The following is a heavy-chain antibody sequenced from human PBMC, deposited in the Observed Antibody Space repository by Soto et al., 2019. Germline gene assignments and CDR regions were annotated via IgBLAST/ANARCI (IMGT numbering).Heavy chain of an antibody. D-gene: IGHD3-22*01. CDR3: ATGYEYYDSSGYYSGQLDY. Sequence: SETLSLTCTVSGGSISSGGYYWSWIRQHPGKGLEWIGYIYYSGSTYYNPSLKSRVTISVDTSKNQFSLKLSSVTAADTAVYYCATGYEYYDSSGYYSGQLDYWGQGTLVTVSS. CDR2: IYYSGST. J-gene: IGHJ4*02. CDR1: GGSISSGGYY. V-gene: IGHV4-31*03.